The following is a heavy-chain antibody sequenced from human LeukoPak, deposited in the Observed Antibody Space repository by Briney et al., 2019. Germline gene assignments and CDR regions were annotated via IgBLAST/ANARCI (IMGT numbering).Heavy chain of an antibody. Sequence: ASAKVSCKASGYTFTGYYMHWVRQAPGQGLEWMGWINPNSGGTNYAQKFQGRVTMTRDTSISTAYMELSRLRSDDTAVYYCARVWHIVGATAFDPWGQGTLVTVSS. CDR2: INPNSGGT. J-gene: IGHJ5*02. CDR3: ARVWHIVGATAFDP. CDR1: GYTFTGYY. D-gene: IGHD1-26*01. V-gene: IGHV1-2*02.